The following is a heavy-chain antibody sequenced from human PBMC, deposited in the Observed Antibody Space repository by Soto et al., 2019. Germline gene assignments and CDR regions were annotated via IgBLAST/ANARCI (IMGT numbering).Heavy chain of an antibody. Sequence: GGSLRLSCTASGFTFSNYAMHWVRQAPGKGLEWVAVIWYDGSNKYYADSVKGRFTISRDNSKNTHYLQMNSLRAEDTAVYYCARGRGSSHPNWLDPWGQGTLVTVSS. J-gene: IGHJ5*01. CDR1: GFTFSNYA. CDR2: IWYDGSNK. D-gene: IGHD6-13*01. CDR3: ARGRGSSHPNWLDP. V-gene: IGHV3-33*01.